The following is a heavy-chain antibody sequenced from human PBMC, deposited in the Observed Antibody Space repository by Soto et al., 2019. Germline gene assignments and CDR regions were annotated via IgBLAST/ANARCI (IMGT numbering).Heavy chain of an antibody. D-gene: IGHD3-10*01. CDR2: ISSSSSTI. CDR3: AREWKRGVIMGRGSAFDI. Sequence: GGSLRLSCAASGFTFSSYSMNWVRQAPGKGLEWVSYISSSSSTIYYADSVKGRFTISRDNAKNSLYLQMNSLRAEDTAVYYCAREWKRGVIMGRGSAFDIWGQGTMVTVSS. J-gene: IGHJ3*02. CDR1: GFTFSSYS. V-gene: IGHV3-48*01.